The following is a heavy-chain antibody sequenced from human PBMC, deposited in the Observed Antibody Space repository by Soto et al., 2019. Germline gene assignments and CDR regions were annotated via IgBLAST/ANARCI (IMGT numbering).Heavy chain of an antibody. V-gene: IGHV2-70*04. CDR3: ARSTTWFYIDY. J-gene: IGHJ4*02. Sequence: SCPTRWNPPQTLTLTCTISGFSLSTTGSRDTRVRQPPWQALEWLARIDWDNAKFYSTSLKTRLTISKNTSKSQVVLTLTNVDTADTDTYYCARSTTWFYIDYWGQGSLVPVSS. D-gene: IGHD6-13*01. CDR1: GFSLSTTGSR. CDR2: IDWDNAK.